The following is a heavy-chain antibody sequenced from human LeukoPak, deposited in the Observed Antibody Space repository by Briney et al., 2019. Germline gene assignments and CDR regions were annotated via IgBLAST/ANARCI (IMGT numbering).Heavy chain of an antibody. V-gene: IGHV3-11*01. J-gene: IGHJ4*02. CDR3: ATSRNYYDTSGYYAPEFDY. Sequence: GGSPRLSCAASGFTFSDDYMSWLRQAPGKGLEWVSYISSSGSTKYYADSVKGRFTISRDNAKNSLYLQMNSLRAEDTAVYYCATSRNYYDTSGYYAPEFDYWGQGTLVTVSS. CDR2: ISSSGSTK. D-gene: IGHD3-22*01. CDR1: GFTFSDDY.